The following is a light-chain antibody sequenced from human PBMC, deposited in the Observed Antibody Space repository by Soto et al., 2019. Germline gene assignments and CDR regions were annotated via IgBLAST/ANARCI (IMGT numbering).Light chain of an antibody. CDR3: QQYYSYSWT. CDR1: QSIGRY. J-gene: IGKJ1*01. V-gene: IGKV1-39*01. Sequence: DIHMTQSPSSLSASVGDRVTITCRASQSIGRYLNWYQQKPGRAPKLLIYAASTLQSGVPSRFSGSGSGTDFTLTISCLQSEDFATYYCQQYYSYSWTFGQGTKVDIK. CDR2: AAS.